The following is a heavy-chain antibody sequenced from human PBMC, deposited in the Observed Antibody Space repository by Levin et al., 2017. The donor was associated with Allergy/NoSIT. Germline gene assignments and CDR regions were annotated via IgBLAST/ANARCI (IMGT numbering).Heavy chain of an antibody. V-gene: IGHV3-30*04. CDR1: GFTFSSYA. CDR2: ISYDGSNK. J-gene: IGHJ4*02. Sequence: GESLKISCAASGFTFSSYAMHWVRQAPGKGLEWVAVISYDGSNKYYADSVKGRFTISRDNSKNTLYLQMNSLRAEDTAVYYCARVIAAAADYYFDYWGQGTLVTVSS. CDR3: ARVIAAAADYYFDY. D-gene: IGHD6-13*01.